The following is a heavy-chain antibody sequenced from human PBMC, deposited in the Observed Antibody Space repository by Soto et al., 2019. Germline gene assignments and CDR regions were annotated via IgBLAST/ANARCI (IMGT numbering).Heavy chain of an antibody. Sequence: ASVKVSCKASGGTFSSYAISWVRQAPGQGLEWMGGIIPICGTANYAQKFQGRVTITADESTSTAYMELSSLRSEDTAVYYCASEGIESGPKMDVWGQETTVTVSS. CDR1: GGTFSSYA. J-gene: IGHJ6*02. V-gene: IGHV1-69*13. D-gene: IGHD3-3*01. CDR2: IIPICGTA. CDR3: ASEGIESGPKMDV.